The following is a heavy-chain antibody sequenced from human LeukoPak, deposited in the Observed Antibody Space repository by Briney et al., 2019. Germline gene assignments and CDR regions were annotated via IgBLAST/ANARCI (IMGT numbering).Heavy chain of an antibody. J-gene: IGHJ4*02. D-gene: IGHD3-10*01. CDR3: ARENIGTITMVRGVIIEGIFGY. CDR2: IIPILGIA. Sequence: GASVKVSCKASGGTFSSYAISWVRQTPGQGLEWMGRIIPILGIANYAQKFQGRVTITADKSTSTAYMELSSLRSEDTAVYYCARENIGTITMVRGVIIEGIFGYWGQGTLVTVSS. V-gene: IGHV1-69*04. CDR1: GGTFSSYA.